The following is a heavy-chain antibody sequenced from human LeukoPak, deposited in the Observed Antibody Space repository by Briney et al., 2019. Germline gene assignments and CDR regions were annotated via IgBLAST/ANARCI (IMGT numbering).Heavy chain of an antibody. D-gene: IGHD3-10*02. CDR3: AELGITMIGGV. V-gene: IGHV3-30*18. Sequence: GGSLRLSCAASAFTSSSYGMHWVRQAPGKGLEWVAVMSSDGSNKYYADSVKGRFTISRDNAKNSLYLQMNSLRAEDTAVYYCAELGITMIGGVWGKGATVTISS. J-gene: IGHJ6*04. CDR2: MSSDGSNK. CDR1: AFTSSSYG.